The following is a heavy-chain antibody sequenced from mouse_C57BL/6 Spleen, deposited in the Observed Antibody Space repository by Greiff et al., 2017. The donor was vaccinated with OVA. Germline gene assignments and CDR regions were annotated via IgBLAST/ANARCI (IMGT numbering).Heavy chain of an antibody. V-gene: IGHV5-17*01. CDR3: ARRDYYGSSYGYFDV. CDR2: ISSGSSTI. Sequence: EVQVVESGGGLVKPGGSLKLSCAASGFTFSDYGMHWVRQAPEKGLEWVAYISSGSSTIYYADTVKGRFTISRDNAKNTLFLQMTSLRSEDTAMYYCARRDYYGSSYGYFDVWGTGTTVTVSS. J-gene: IGHJ1*03. D-gene: IGHD1-1*01. CDR1: GFTFSDYG.